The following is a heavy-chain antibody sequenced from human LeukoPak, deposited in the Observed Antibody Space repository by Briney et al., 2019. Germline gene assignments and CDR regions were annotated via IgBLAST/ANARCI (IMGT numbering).Heavy chain of an antibody. V-gene: IGHV3-11*01. CDR1: GFTFSDYY. Sequence: GGSLRLSCAASGFTFSDYYMSWIRQAPGKGLEWVSYISSSGSTIYYADSVKGRFTISRDNAKNSLYLQMNSLRAEDTAVYYCARDRLWFGELLSNSYYYGMDVWGQGTTVTVSS. J-gene: IGHJ6*02. CDR3: ARDRLWFGELLSNSYYYGMDV. D-gene: IGHD3-10*01. CDR2: ISSSGSTI.